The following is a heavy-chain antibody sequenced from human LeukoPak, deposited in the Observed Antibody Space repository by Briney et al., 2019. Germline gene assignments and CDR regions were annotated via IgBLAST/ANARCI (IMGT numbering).Heavy chain of an antibody. CDR2: INPNSGGT. V-gene: IGHV1-2*02. J-gene: IGHJ5*02. CDR1: GYTFTGYY. CDR3: ARDYEARYYYGSGDDNWFDP. Sequence: ASVKVSCKASGYTFTGYYMHWVRQAPGQGLEWMGWINPNSGGTNYAQKFQGRVTMTRDTSISTAYMELSRLRSDDTAVYYCARDYEARYYYGSGDDNWFDPWGQGTLVTVSS. D-gene: IGHD3-10*01.